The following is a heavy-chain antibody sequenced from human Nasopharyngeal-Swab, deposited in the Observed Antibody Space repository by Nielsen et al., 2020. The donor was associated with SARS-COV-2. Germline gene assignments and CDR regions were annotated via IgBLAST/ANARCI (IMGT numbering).Heavy chain of an antibody. CDR2: ISWDGGST. CDR3: AKDSNYGGNFDY. Sequence: GESLKIYCAASGFTFDDYTMHWVRQAPGKGLEWVSLISWDGGSTYYADSVKGRFTISRDNSKNSLYLQMNSLRTEDTALYYCAKDSNYGGNFDYWGQGTLVTVSS. V-gene: IGHV3-43*01. CDR1: GFTFDDYT. D-gene: IGHD4-23*01. J-gene: IGHJ4*02.